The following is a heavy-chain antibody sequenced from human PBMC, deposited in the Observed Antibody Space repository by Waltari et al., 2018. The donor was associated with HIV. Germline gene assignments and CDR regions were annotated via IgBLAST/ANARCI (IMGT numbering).Heavy chain of an antibody. V-gene: IGHV3-23*04. D-gene: IGHD3-10*01. CDR3: ANGMVRGVIIS. CDR2: ISGSGGST. J-gene: IGHJ5*02. CDR1: GFTFSSYA. Sequence: EVQLVESGGGLVQPGGSLRLSCAASGFTFSSYAMSWVRQAPGKGLGWCSAISGSGGSTYYADAVKGRFTISRDNSKNTLYLQMNSLRAEDTAVYYCANGMVRGVIISWGQGTLVTVSS.